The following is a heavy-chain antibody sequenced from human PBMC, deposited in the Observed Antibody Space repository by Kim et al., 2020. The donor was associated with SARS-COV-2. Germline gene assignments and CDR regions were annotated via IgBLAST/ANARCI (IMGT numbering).Heavy chain of an antibody. Sequence: SETLSLTCTISGGSISSYYWSRIRQPPGKGLEWIGYIYYSGSPNYNPSLKSRVTISVDTSKNQFSLKLSSVTAADTAVYYCARGIAAAGIPISIRLDYWGQRTLVPVSS. CDR1: GGSISSYY. CDR3: ARGIAAAGIPISIRLDY. J-gene: IGHJ4*02. D-gene: IGHD6-13*01. CDR2: IYYSGSP. V-gene: IGHV4-59*01.